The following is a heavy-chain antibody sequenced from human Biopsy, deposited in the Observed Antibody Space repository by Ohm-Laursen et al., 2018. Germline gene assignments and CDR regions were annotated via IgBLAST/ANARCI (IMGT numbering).Heavy chain of an antibody. D-gene: IGHD3-22*01. Sequence: GSSVKVSCKASGGPFNNHAFSWVRQAPGQGLEWMGWISAYNGNRNYAQKFQGRVTMTTDTSTSTAYMELRSLRSDDTAVYYCAREEDNSGYDYYGMDVWGQGTTVTVSS. V-gene: IGHV1-18*04. J-gene: IGHJ6*02. CDR3: AREEDNSGYDYYGMDV. CDR2: ISAYNGNR. CDR1: GGPFNNHA.